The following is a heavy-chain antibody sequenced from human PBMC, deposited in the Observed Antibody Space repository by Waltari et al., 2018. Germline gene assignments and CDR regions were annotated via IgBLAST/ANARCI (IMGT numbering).Heavy chain of an antibody. J-gene: IGHJ4*02. D-gene: IGHD6-13*01. CDR1: GFTFSSYA. CDR3: ANGAAADY. CDR2: IYSGGST. Sequence: EVQLLESGGGLVQPGGSLRLSCAASGFTFSSYAMSWVRQAPGKGLEWVSVIYSGGSTYYADSVKGRFTISRDNSKNTLYLQMNSLRAEDTAVYYCANGAAADYWGQGTLVTVSS. V-gene: IGHV3-23*03.